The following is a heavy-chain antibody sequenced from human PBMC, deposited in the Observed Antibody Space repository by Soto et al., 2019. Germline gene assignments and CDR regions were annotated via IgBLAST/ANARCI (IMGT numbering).Heavy chain of an antibody. Sequence: PGGSLRLSCAASGFTFSSYSVNWVRQAPGKGLEWVSSISSSSSYIYYADSVKGRFTISRDNAKNSLYLQMNSLRAEDTAVYYCTRDASRDSSARGWFDPWGPGTLVTVSS. CDR3: TRDASRDSSARGWFDP. J-gene: IGHJ5*02. D-gene: IGHD6-13*01. CDR2: ISSSSSYI. V-gene: IGHV3-21*01. CDR1: GFTFSSYS.